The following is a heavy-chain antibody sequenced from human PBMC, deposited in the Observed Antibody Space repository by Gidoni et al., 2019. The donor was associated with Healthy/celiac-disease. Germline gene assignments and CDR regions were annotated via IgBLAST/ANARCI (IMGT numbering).Heavy chain of an antibody. V-gene: IGHV4-30-4*01. Sequence: QVPLLESGPGLVKPSQTLSLSCTASGGSISLGDYYWSWLRQPHGTGLEWIGYIYYSVRTYYNPSLKSRVTISVDTSKNQFSLKLSSVTAADTAVYYCARVSGYDILTGYYDYWGQGTLVTVSS. CDR2: IYYSVRT. J-gene: IGHJ4*02. CDR1: GGSISLGDYY. CDR3: ARVSGYDILTGYYDY. D-gene: IGHD3-9*01.